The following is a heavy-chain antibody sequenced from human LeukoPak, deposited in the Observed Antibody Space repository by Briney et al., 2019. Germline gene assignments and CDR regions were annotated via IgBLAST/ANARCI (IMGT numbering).Heavy chain of an antibody. D-gene: IGHD6-19*01. CDR2: ISSSSSYI. CDR3: ARASGWYVFDY. Sequence: GGSLRLSCAASGFIFSTYSMNWVRQAPGKGLEWVSSISSSSSYIYYADSVKGRFTISRDNANNSLYLQMNSLRAEDTAVYYCARASGWYVFDYRGQGTLVTVSS. V-gene: IGHV3-21*01. CDR1: GFIFSTYS. J-gene: IGHJ4*02.